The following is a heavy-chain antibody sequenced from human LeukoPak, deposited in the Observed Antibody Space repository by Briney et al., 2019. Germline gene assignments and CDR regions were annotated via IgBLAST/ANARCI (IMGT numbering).Heavy chain of an antibody. V-gene: IGHV4-38-2*02. J-gene: IGHJ4*02. CDR3: ARDQLLSYYFDY. CDR1: GYSISSGYY. D-gene: IGHD2-2*01. Sequence: PSEALSLTCAVSGYSISSGYYWGWIRQPPGKGLEWIGSIYHSGSTYYNPSLKSRVTISVDTSKNQFSLKLSSVTAADTAVYYCARDQLLSYYFDYWGQGTLVTVSS. CDR2: IYHSGST.